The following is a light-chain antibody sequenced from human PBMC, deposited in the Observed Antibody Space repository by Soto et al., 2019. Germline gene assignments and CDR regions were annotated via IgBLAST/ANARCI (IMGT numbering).Light chain of an antibody. CDR2: AAS. J-gene: IGKJ4*01. CDR3: QQYNNWPLT. V-gene: IGKV3-15*01. CDR1: QSGSSY. Sequence: EVVMTQSPATLSVSLGDRATLSCRASQSGSSYLTWYQQKPGQAPRLLVYAASTRATGVPARFSGSGSGTEFTLTISSLQSEDFAVYSCQQYNNWPLTFGGGTKVEIK.